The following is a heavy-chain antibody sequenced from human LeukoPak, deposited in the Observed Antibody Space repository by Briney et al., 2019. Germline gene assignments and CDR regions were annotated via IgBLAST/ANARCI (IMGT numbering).Heavy chain of an antibody. Sequence: PSETLSLTCTVSGGSISSGDYYWSWIRQPPGKGLEWIGYIYYSGSTYYNPSLKSRVIISVDTSKNQFSLKLSSVTAADTAVYYCARGWGQLLYYYYYGMDVWGQGTTVTVSS. CDR2: IYYSGST. CDR3: ARGWGQLLYYYYYGMDV. D-gene: IGHD2-2*01. V-gene: IGHV4-30-4*01. CDR1: GGSISSGDYY. J-gene: IGHJ6*02.